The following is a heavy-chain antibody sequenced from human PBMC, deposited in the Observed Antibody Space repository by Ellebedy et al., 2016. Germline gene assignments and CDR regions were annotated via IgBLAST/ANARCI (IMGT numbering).Heavy chain of an antibody. D-gene: IGHD6-19*01. Sequence: GGSLRLSXAASGFTFSSYAMSWVRQAPGKGLEWVSAISGSGGSTYYADSVKGRFTISRDNSKNTLYLQMNSLRAEDTAVYYCAKDPEERGSSGWPTYFDYWGQGTLVTVSS. J-gene: IGHJ4*02. V-gene: IGHV3-23*01. CDR3: AKDPEERGSSGWPTYFDY. CDR2: ISGSGGST. CDR1: GFTFSSYA.